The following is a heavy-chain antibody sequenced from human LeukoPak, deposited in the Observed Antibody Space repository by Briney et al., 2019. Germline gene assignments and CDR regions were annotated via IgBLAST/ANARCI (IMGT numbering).Heavy chain of an antibody. CDR3: AKPAYDILTGYYTLDY. V-gene: IGHV1-3*01. CDR2: INAGNGNT. J-gene: IGHJ4*02. D-gene: IGHD3-9*01. Sequence: ASVKVSCKASGYTFTSYAMHWVRQAPGQRLEWMGWINAGNGNTKYSQKFQGRVTITRDTSASTAYMELSSLRSEDTAVFFWAKPAYDILTGYYTLDYWGQGTLVTVSS. CDR1: GYTFTSYA.